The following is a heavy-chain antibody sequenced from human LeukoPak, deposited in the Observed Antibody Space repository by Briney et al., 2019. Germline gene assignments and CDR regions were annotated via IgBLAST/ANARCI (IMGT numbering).Heavy chain of an antibody. CDR2: IRNDGSIK. CDR3: AKDTPEPYFDY. CDR1: GFSFSHFG. J-gene: IGHJ4*02. Sequence: GGSLRLSCAASGFSFSHFGMNWVRQAPGKGLEWVTFIRNDGSIKYFADSVKGRVTISRDNSKNTLYLQMNSLRAEDTALYYCAKDTPEPYFDYWGQGTLVTVSS. V-gene: IGHV3-30*02. D-gene: IGHD1-14*01.